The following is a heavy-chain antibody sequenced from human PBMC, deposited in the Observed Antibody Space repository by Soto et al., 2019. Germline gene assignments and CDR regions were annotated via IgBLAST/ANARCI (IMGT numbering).Heavy chain of an antibody. CDR3: ARFKNTIFGVVNDPDY. V-gene: IGHV1-18*04. J-gene: IGHJ4*02. CDR1: GYTFTSYG. D-gene: IGHD3-3*01. Sequence: ASVKVSCKASGYTFTSYGISWVRQAPGQGLEWMGWISAYNGNTNYAQKLQGRVTMTTDTSTSTAYMELRSPRSDDTAVYYCARFKNTIFGVVNDPDYCGQGTLVTVSS. CDR2: ISAYNGNT.